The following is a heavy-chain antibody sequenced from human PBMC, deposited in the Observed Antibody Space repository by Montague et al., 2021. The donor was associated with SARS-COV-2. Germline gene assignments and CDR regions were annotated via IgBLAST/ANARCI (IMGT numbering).Heavy chain of an antibody. D-gene: IGHD3-22*01. CDR1: GGSFTDYY. CDR3: ARGHQGVAMIVVVMIGAEYYFDY. CDR2: INHGGIT. V-gene: IGHV4-34*01. Sequence: SETLSLTCAVYGGSFTDYYWSWIRQPPGKGLEWIGEINHGGITNYSPSLKSRVTISADTSKNQFSLKLKSVTAADTANYYCARGHQGVAMIVVVMIGAEYYFDYWGQGSLVSVSS. J-gene: IGHJ4*02.